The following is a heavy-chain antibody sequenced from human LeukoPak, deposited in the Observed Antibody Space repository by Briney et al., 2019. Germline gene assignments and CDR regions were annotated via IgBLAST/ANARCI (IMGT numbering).Heavy chain of an antibody. Sequence: SVKASCKASGGTFSSYAISWVRQAPGQGLEWMGGIIPIFGTANYAQKFQGRVTITADESTSTAYMELSSLRSEDTAVYYCASLVLEPSNIDYWGQGTLVTVSS. CDR3: ASLVLEPSNIDY. J-gene: IGHJ4*02. CDR2: IIPIFGTA. V-gene: IGHV1-69*13. CDR1: GGTFSSYA. D-gene: IGHD1-1*01.